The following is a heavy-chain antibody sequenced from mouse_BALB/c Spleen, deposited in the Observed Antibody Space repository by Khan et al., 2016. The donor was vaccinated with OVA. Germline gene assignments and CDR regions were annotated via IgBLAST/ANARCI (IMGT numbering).Heavy chain of an antibody. Sequence: QVRLQQSGAELVRPGASVKLSCKPSGYIFTTYWIHWVQQRSGQGLEWIARIYPGTDNTYYNEKFKDKATLTADKSSSTAYMQLSSLKSEDSAVYCCAREEALYYFDYWGQGTTVTVSS. CDR3: AREEALYYFDY. CDR1: GYIFTTYW. D-gene: IGHD3-2*02. J-gene: IGHJ2*01. V-gene: IGHV1-76*01. CDR2: IYPGTDNT.